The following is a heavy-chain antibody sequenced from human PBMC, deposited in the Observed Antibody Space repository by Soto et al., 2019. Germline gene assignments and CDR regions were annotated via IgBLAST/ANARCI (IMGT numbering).Heavy chain of an antibody. Sequence: VQLVESGGGLVQPGGSLRLSCVASGISFSRYWMHWFRQAPGKGLLWVSRISSDGNTVTYADSVKGRFTISRDNAKNTLYLEMNSLRADDTGVYYCAGDPLPEYWGQGTLVTVSS. J-gene: IGHJ4*02. CDR3: AGDPLPEY. CDR2: ISSDGNTV. D-gene: IGHD2-2*01. V-gene: IGHV3-74*01. CDR1: GISFSRYW.